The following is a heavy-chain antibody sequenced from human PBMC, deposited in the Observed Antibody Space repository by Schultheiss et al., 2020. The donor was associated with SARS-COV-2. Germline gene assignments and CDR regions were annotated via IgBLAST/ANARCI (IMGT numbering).Heavy chain of an antibody. D-gene: IGHD1-1*01. Sequence: GGSLRLSCAASGFTFSSYAMHWVRQAPGKGLEWVAVISYDGSNKYYADSVKGRFTISRDNSKNTLYLQMNSLRAEDTAVYYCAKFGHERGYYYYYGMDVWGQGTTVTVSS. J-gene: IGHJ6*02. CDR3: AKFGHERGYYYYYGMDV. CDR1: GFTFSSYA. CDR2: ISYDGSNK. V-gene: IGHV3-30-3*02.